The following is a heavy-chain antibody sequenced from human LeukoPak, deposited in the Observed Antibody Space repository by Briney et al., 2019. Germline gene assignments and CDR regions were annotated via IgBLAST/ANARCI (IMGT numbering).Heavy chain of an antibody. CDR2: ISYDGSNK. J-gene: IGHJ4*02. CDR1: GFTFRSYG. V-gene: IGHV3-30*18. CDR3: AKDGGYCGGDCYSLLLDY. Sequence: GRSLRLSCAASGFTFRSYGMPWVRKAPGKGLEWVAVISYDGSNKYYADSVKGRFTISRDNSKNTLYLQMNSLRAEDTAVYYCAKDGGYCGGDCYSLLLDYWGQGTLVTVSS. D-gene: IGHD2-21*02.